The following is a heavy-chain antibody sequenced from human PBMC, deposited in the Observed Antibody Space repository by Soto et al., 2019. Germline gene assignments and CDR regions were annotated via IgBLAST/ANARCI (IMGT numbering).Heavy chain of an antibody. D-gene: IGHD6-19*01. CDR2: ISAYNGNT. CDR1: GYTFTSYG. CDR3: ARAEYSSGWYGSFDY. J-gene: IGHJ4*02. V-gene: IGHV1-18*01. Sequence: QVQLVQSGAEVKKPGASVKVSCKASGYTFTSYGISWVRQAPGQGLEWMGWISAYNGNTNYAQKLQGRVTMTTDTSTSTGYMELRSLRSDDTAVYYCARAEYSSGWYGSFDYWGQGTLVTVSS.